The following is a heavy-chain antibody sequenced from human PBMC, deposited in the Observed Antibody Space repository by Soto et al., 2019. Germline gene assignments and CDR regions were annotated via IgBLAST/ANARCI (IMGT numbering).Heavy chain of an antibody. CDR3: AKGGVSGSYYYYYYGMDV. V-gene: IGHV3-30*18. CDR1: GFTFSSYG. CDR2: ISYDGSNK. Sequence: GGSLRLSCAASGFTFSSYGMHWVRQAPGKGLEWVAVISYDGSNKYYADSVKGRFTISRDNSKNTLYLQMNSLRAEDTAVYYCAKGGVSGSYYYYYYGMDVWGQGTTVTVSS. D-gene: IGHD1-26*01. J-gene: IGHJ6*02.